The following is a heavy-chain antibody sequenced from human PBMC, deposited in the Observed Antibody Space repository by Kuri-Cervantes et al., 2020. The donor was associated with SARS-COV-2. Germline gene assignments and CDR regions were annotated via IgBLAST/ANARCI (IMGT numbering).Heavy chain of an antibody. V-gene: IGHV1-69*13. CDR3: TREGHSSGWDAEYFHH. D-gene: IGHD6-19*01. CDR2: IIPSFGTT. J-gene: IGHJ1*01. Sequence: SVKVSCKASGGTFSNYVTSWVRQAPGQGLEWMGGIIPSFGTTKYARKFQGRVTITADESTSTAYMELSSLRYEDTAVYYCTREGHSSGWDAEYFHHWGQGTLVTVSS. CDR1: GGTFSNYV.